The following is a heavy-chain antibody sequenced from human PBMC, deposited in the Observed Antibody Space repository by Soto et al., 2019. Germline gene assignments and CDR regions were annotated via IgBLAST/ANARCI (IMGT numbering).Heavy chain of an antibody. V-gene: IGHV4-59*01. J-gene: IGHJ6*02. CDR3: ARDLWGYCGTDCYPLDV. CDR1: GGSISSAY. D-gene: IGHD2-21*02. CDR2: MYKTGST. Sequence: QVRLQESGPGLVKPSETLSLTCTVSGGSISSAYWSWIRQPPGKGLEWIGYMYKTGSTVYNPSLTSRGTISVDTSKNRFYLKVNSVTAADTAVYYCARDLWGYCGTDCYPLDVWGQGTTVTVSS.